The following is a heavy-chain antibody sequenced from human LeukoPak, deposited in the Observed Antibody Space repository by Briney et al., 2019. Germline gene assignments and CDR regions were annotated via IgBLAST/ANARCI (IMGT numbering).Heavy chain of an antibody. V-gene: IGHV3-23*01. J-gene: IGHJ4*02. CDR3: GKDRKLDY. CDR1: GFTFSSYS. CDR2: IGDNGRDT. Sequence: GGSLRLSCAASGFTFSSYSMNWVRQAPGKGLEWVSAIGDNGRDTKYADSVKGRFTISRDNSKNTLYLQMNSLRVEDTAIYYCGKDRKLDYWGQGTLVTVSS. D-gene: IGHD1-14*01.